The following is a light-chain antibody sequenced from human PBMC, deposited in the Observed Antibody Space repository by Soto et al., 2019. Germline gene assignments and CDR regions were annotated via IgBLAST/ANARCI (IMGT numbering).Light chain of an antibody. CDR3: QQSYSTPAYT. V-gene: IGKV1-39*01. Sequence: DIQMTQSPSSLSASVGDRVTITCRASQSINAYLNWYQQKPGKAPQLLIYAASTWQTGVPSRFSGSGSGTDFTLTISSLQPEDVAAYYCQQSYSTPAYTFGQGTKLEIK. CDR1: QSINAY. CDR2: AAS. J-gene: IGKJ2*01.